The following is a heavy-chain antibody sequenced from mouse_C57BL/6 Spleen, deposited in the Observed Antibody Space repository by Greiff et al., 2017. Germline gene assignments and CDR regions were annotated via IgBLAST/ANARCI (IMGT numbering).Heavy chain of an antibody. CDR2: ISSGSSTI. Sequence: EVQLVESGGGLVKPGGSLKLSCAASGFTFSDYGMHWVRQAPEKGLEWVAYISSGSSTIYYADTVKGRFTISRDNAKNTLFLQMTSLRSEDTAMYYCARTIYYDYPDYWGQGTSVTVSS. CDR1: GFTFSDYG. V-gene: IGHV5-17*01. D-gene: IGHD2-4*01. J-gene: IGHJ4*01. CDR3: ARTIYYDYPDY.